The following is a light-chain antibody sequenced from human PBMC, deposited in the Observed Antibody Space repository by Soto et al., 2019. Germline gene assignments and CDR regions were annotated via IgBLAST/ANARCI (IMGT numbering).Light chain of an antibody. J-gene: IGKJ5*01. CDR2: GSS. Sequence: EIGLTQSPGALSLSPGERATLSCRASQSVGSNLAWFQQKPGQAPRLLIYGSSTRATGVPARFSGSGSGADFTLTIRNLQSEDFAVYYCQQYTNWPPITFGQGTRLEIK. CDR1: QSVGSN. CDR3: QQYTNWPPIT. V-gene: IGKV3-15*01.